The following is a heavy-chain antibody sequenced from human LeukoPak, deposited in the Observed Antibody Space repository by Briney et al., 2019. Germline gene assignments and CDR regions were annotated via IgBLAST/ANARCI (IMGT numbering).Heavy chain of an antibody. J-gene: IGHJ4*02. Sequence: ASVKVSCKASGDNFSSYVLTWVRQAPGQGLEWMGGIIPIFGTANYAQKFQGRVTITADESTSTAYMELSSLRSEDTAVYYCARSGIAAPTDVYYFDYWGQGTLVTVSS. CDR3: ARSGIAAPTDVYYFDY. V-gene: IGHV1-69*13. CDR2: IIPIFGTA. D-gene: IGHD6-13*01. CDR1: GDNFSSYV.